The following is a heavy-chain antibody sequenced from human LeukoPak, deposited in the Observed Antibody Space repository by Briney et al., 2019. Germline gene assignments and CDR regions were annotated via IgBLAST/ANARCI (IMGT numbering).Heavy chain of an antibody. CDR3: ARDRGSYFSDAFDI. CDR2: INPNMAGT. D-gene: IGHD1-26*01. Sequence: ASVKVSCKASGYTFTGYHMHWVRQAPGQGLEWMGWINPNMAGTNYVQRFQGRVTMTRDTSISTAYMELSRLISDDTAVYYCARDRGSYFSDAFDIWGQGTMVTVSS. V-gene: IGHV1-2*02. J-gene: IGHJ3*02. CDR1: GYTFTGYH.